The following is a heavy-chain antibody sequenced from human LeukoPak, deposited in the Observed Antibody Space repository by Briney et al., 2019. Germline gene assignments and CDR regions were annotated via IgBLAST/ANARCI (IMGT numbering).Heavy chain of an antibody. V-gene: IGHV3-21*04. CDR1: GGSISSYY. J-gene: IGHJ4*02. CDR2: ISSSSSYI. D-gene: IGHD3-10*01. CDR3: AKDRVDGSGSQFDS. Sequence: ETLSLTCTVSGGSISSYYWSWIRQPAGKGLEWVSSISSSSSYIYYADSVKGRFTISRDNAKNSLFLQMNSLRADDTAVYYCAKDRVDGSGSQFDSWGQGSLVTVSS.